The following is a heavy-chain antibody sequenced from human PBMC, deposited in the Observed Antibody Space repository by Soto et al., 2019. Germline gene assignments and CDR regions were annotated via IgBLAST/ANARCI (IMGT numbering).Heavy chain of an antibody. CDR2: IYYSGST. Sequence: PSETLSLTCTVSGGSISSYYWSWIRQPPGKGLEWIGYIYYSGSTNYNPSLKSRVTISVDTSKNQFSLKLSSVTAADTAVYYCARPAVAGYSAHAFDIWGQGTMVTVSS. CDR1: GGSISSYY. CDR3: ARPAVAGYSAHAFDI. J-gene: IGHJ3*02. D-gene: IGHD6-19*01. V-gene: IGHV4-59*01.